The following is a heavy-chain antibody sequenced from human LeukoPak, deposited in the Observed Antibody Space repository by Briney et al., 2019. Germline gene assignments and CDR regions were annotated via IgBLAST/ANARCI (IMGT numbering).Heavy chain of an antibody. D-gene: IGHD5-18*01. CDR2: IYTSGST. CDR1: GGSISSYY. CDR3: AAPPSYGYYYYMDV. Sequence: SETLSLTCTVSGGSISSYYWSWIRQPAGKGLEWIGRIYTSGSTNYNPSLKSRVTISVDTSKNQFSLKLSSVTAADTAVYYCAAPPSYGYYYYMDVWGKGTTVTVSS. J-gene: IGHJ6*03. V-gene: IGHV4-4*07.